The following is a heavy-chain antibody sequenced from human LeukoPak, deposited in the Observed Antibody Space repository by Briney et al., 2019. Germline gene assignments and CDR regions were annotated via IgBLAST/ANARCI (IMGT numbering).Heavy chain of an antibody. V-gene: IGHV3-21*01. D-gene: IGHD6-13*01. Sequence: NPGGSLRLSCAVSGFTFSDYSMNWVRQAPGKGLEWVSSISTSNDYIYYADSVKGRFTVSRDNAKNSLYLQMNSLRAEDTAVYYCARPQRDEFYIAALGLGFWGQGTLVTVSS. J-gene: IGHJ4*02. CDR3: ARPQRDEFYIAALGLGF. CDR1: GFTFSDYS. CDR2: ISTSNDYI.